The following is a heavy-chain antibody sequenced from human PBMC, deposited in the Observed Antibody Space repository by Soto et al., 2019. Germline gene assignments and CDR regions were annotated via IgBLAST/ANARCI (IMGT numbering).Heavy chain of an antibody. CDR2: ISAYNGNT. D-gene: IGHD3-3*01. Sequence: ASVKDSCKASGYTFTSYGISWVRQAPGQGLEWMGWISAYNGNTNYAQKLQGRVTMTTDTSTSTAYMELRSLRSDDTAVYYCAREYYDFWSGRYMGVWGKGTTVTVSS. V-gene: IGHV1-18*01. CDR3: AREYYDFWSGRYMGV. CDR1: GYTFTSYG. J-gene: IGHJ6*03.